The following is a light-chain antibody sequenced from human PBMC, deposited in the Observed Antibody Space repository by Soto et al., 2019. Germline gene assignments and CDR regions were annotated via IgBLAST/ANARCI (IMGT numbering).Light chain of an antibody. CDR2: GNS. CDR1: SSNIGAGYD. V-gene: IGLV1-40*01. Sequence: QSVLTQPPSVSGAPGQRVTISCTGSSSNIGAGYDVHWYQQLPGTAPKLLIYGNSNRPAGVPDRFSGSKSGTSASLDITGLQAEDEADYDCQSYDSSLSGSVVGGGTKLTVL. J-gene: IGLJ2*01. CDR3: QSYDSSLSGSV.